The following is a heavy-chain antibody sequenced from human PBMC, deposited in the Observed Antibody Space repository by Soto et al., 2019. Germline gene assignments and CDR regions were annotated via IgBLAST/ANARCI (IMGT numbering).Heavy chain of an antibody. CDR3: ARGMGIAAAGSRPDYYYYGMDV. D-gene: IGHD6-13*01. CDR2: ISYDGSNK. CDR1: GFTFSSYA. J-gene: IGHJ6*02. V-gene: IGHV3-30-3*01. Sequence: QVQLVESGGGVVQPGRSLSLSCAASGFTFSSYAMHWVRQAPGKGLEWVAVISYDGSNKYYADSVKGRFTISRDNSKNTLYLQMNSRRAEDTAVYYCARGMGIAAAGSRPDYYYYGMDVWGQGTTVTVSS.